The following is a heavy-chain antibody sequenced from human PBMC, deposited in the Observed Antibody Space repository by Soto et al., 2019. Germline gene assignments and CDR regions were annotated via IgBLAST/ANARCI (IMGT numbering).Heavy chain of an antibody. D-gene: IGHD2-15*01. V-gene: IGHV3-23*01. CDR1: GFTFSGYA. CDR3: AKVGFIVVVVAAHIWFDP. J-gene: IGHJ5*02. CDR2: ISGSGGST. Sequence: EVQLLESGGGLVQPGGSLRLSCAASGFTFSGYAMSWVRQAPGKGLEWVSAISGSGGSTYYADSVKGRFTISRDNPKYTLYLQMNCKRAEDSAVFYCAKVGFIVVVVAAHIWFDPWGQGTLVTVSS.